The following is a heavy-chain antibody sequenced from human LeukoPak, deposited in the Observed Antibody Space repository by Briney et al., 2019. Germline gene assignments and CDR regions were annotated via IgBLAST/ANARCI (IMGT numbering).Heavy chain of an antibody. J-gene: IGHJ4*02. CDR1: GFTFSSFS. V-gene: IGHV3-48*02. CDR3: ARDLISGHYTFDY. D-gene: IGHD1-26*01. CDR2: ITSTSSTI. Sequence: GGSLRPSCAASGFTFSSFSMNWVRQAPGKGLEWVSYITSTSSTIYYADSVKGRFTISRDNAKNSLYLQMNSLRDEDTAMYYCARDLISGHYTFDYWGQGTLVTVSS.